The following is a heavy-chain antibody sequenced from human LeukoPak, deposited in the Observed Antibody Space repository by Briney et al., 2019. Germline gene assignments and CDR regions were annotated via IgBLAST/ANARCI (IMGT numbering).Heavy chain of an antibody. CDR2: INSDGSST. J-gene: IGHJ1*01. V-gene: IGHV3-74*01. D-gene: IGHD1-14*01. Sequence: PGGSLRLSCAASGFTFSNYWMHWVRQAPGKGLVYVSRINSDGSSTSYADSVKGRFTISRDNAKNTLYLQMNSLRAEDTAVYYCTGDVYQHWGQGTLVTVSS. CDR3: TGDVYQH. CDR1: GFTFSNYW.